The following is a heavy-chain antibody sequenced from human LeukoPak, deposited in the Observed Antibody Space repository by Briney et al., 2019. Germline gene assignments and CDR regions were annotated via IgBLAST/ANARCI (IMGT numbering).Heavy chain of an antibody. J-gene: IGHJ4*02. CDR2: ISIYNGNT. D-gene: IGHD3-22*01. Sequence: ASVKVSCKASGYTFTNYGISWVRQAPGQGLEWMGWISIYNGNTNYAQKLQGRVTMTTDTSTSTAYMELRSLRSDDTAVYYCARGTQYYYDSSGYPGGYWGQGTLVTVSS. CDR1: GYTFTNYG. V-gene: IGHV1-18*01. CDR3: ARGTQYYYDSSGYPGGY.